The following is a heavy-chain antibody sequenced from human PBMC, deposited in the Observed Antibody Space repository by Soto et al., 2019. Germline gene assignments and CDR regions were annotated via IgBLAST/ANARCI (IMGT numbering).Heavy chain of an antibody. CDR2: LNHDANRT. V-gene: IGHV3-74*01. J-gene: IGHJ4*02. CDR3: VRSTSGCFDY. CDR1: GFTFSHYW. D-gene: IGHD2-8*01. Sequence: EVQLLQSGGGSVRPGGTLTLSCAASGFTFSHYWMHWVRQVPGRGLLWVSRLNHDANRTAYADSVRGRFTISRDNAKNTVYLHMSSLRAEDSATYYCVRSTSGCFDYWGQGAEVSVSS.